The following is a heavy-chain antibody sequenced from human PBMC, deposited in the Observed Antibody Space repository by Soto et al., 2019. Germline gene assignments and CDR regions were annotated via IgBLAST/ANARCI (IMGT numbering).Heavy chain of an antibody. J-gene: IGHJ4*02. CDR1: GGSISSGGYY. Sequence: SETLSLTCTVSGGSISSGGYYWSWIRQSPGKGLEWIGYIYHTGSTACNPSLKSRAAISVDTSKNQFSLKLNSVTAADTAVYYCASADSSGYYLNFGYWGQGTLVTVSS. D-gene: IGHD3-22*01. V-gene: IGHV4-61*08. CDR3: ASADSSGYYLNFGY. CDR2: IYHTGST.